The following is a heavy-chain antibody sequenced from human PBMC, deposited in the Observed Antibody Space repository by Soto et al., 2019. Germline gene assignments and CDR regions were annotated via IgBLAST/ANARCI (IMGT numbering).Heavy chain of an antibody. D-gene: IGHD3-16*01. CDR2: IKQDGSEK. CDR3: ARDEGGSDYYYYYGMDV. Sequence: LRLSCAASGFTFSSYWMSWVRQAPGKGLEWVANIKQDGSEKYYVDSVKGRFTISRDNAKNSLYLQMNSLRAEDTAVYYCARDEGGSDYYYYYGMDVWGQGTTVTVSS. V-gene: IGHV3-7*03. J-gene: IGHJ6*02. CDR1: GFTFSSYW.